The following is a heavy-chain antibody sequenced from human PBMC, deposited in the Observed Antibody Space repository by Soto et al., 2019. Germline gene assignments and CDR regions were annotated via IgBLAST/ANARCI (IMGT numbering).Heavy chain of an antibody. D-gene: IGHD3-3*01. Sequence: EVQLLESGGCLVQPGGSLRLSCAASGFTFSSYAMSWVRQAPGKGLEWVSAISGSGGSTYYADSVKGRFTISRDNSKNTLYLQMNSLRAEDTAVYYCAKNGGFHIDLAAWGQGTLVTVSS. CDR2: ISGSGGST. J-gene: IGHJ5*02. CDR1: GFTFSSYA. CDR3: AKNGGFHIDLAA. V-gene: IGHV3-23*01.